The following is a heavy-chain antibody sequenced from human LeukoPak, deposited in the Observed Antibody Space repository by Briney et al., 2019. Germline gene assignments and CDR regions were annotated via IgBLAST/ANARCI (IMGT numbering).Heavy chain of an antibody. J-gene: IGHJ4*02. Sequence: ASVKVSCKASGYSFTSYGISWVRQAPGQGLEWMGWISAYNGNTNYAQKLQGRVTMTTDTSASTAYMELRSLRSDDTAVYYCAYSCSSTSCPLDYWGQGTLVTVSS. V-gene: IGHV1-18*01. D-gene: IGHD2-2*01. CDR2: ISAYNGNT. CDR3: AYSCSSTSCPLDY. CDR1: GYSFTSYG.